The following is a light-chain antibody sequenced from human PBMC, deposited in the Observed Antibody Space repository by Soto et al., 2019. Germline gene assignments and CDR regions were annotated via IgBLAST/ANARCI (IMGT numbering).Light chain of an antibody. CDR2: DNN. CDR1: NSNIGRNF. CDR3: ATWDSALSTGV. Sequence: QSVLTQPPSVSAAPGQKVTISCSGSNSNIGRNFVSWYQQLPGTAPKLLIYDNNKRPSGIPDRFSGSRSGTSATLGITGLQTGDEADYYCATWDSALSTGVFGGGTKLTVL. V-gene: IGLV1-51*01. J-gene: IGLJ2*01.